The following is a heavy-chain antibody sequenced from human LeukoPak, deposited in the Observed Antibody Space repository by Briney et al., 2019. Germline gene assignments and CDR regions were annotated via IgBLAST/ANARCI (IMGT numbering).Heavy chain of an antibody. V-gene: IGHV3-23*01. J-gene: IGHJ4*02. Sequence: GGSLRLSCAASGFTVSSYAMSWVRQAPGKGLEWVSAIGGSGGSTYYADSVKGRFTISRDTSKNKLYLQMNSLRAEDTAVYYCAKDDRHDSSGYCDSWGQGTLVTVSS. D-gene: IGHD3-22*01. CDR2: IGGSGGST. CDR1: GFTVSSYA. CDR3: AKDDRHDSSGYCDS.